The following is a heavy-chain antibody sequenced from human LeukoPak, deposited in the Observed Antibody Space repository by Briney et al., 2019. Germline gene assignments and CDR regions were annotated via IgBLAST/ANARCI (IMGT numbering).Heavy chain of an antibody. D-gene: IGHD1-26*01. CDR1: GFTVSSNY. CDR3: AREAGRGFDY. J-gene: IGHJ4*02. CDR2: IKQDGSEK. Sequence: GGSLRLSCAASGFTVSSNYMSWVRQAPGKGLEWVANIKQDGSEKYYVDSVKGRFTISRDNAKNSLYLQMNSLRAEDTAVYYCAREAGRGFDYWGQGTLVTVSS. V-gene: IGHV3-7*01.